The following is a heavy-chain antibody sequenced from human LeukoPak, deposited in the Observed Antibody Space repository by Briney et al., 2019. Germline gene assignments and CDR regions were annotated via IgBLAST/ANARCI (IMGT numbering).Heavy chain of an antibody. J-gene: IGHJ6*03. CDR3: ARGRSDFWSGYGYYMDV. CDR1: GGSFSGYY. CDR2: INHSGSA. V-gene: IGHV4-34*01. Sequence: PSETLSLTCAVYGGSFSGYYWSWIRQPPGKGLEWIGEINHSGSANYNPSLKSRVTISVDTSKNQFSLKLSSVTAADTAVYYCARGRSDFWSGYGYYMDVWGKGTTVTVSS. D-gene: IGHD3-3*01.